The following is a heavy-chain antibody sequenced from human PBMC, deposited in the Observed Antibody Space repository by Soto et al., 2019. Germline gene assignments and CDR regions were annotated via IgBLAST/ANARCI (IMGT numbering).Heavy chain of an antibody. J-gene: IGHJ4*02. V-gene: IGHV4-59*08. D-gene: IGHD3-22*01. CDR2: MHHSGST. CDR3: ARGFYDSEGDSNPFDN. Sequence: QVQLQESGPGLVRPSETLSLTCTVSGVSITSHYWSWIRQSPGKGLEWIAYMHHSGSTNYNPSLKSRVTISIDTTKSQVSLKLSSVTAADTAVYYCARGFYDSEGDSNPFDNWGQGALVTVAS. CDR1: GVSITSHY.